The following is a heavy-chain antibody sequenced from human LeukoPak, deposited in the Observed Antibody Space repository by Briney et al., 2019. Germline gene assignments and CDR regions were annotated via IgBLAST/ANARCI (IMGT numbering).Heavy chain of an antibody. V-gene: IGHV5-51*01. J-gene: IGHJ4*02. CDR1: GYSITSYW. Sequence: GESLKISCKGSGYSITSYWIGWVRQMPGKGLEWMGIIYPGDSDTRYSPSFQGQVTISADKSISTAYLQWSSLKASDTAMYYCARADYIMITFGGVIAPDYFDYWGQGTLVTVSS. CDR2: IYPGDSDT. CDR3: ARADYIMITFGGVIAPDYFDY. D-gene: IGHD3-16*02.